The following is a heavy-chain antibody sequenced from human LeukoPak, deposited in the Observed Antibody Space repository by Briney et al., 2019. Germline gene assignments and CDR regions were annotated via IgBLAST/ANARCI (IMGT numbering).Heavy chain of an antibody. D-gene: IGHD3-16*02. CDR1: GGSISSSSYY. J-gene: IGHJ4*02. CDR2: IYYRGNT. V-gene: IGHV4-39*07. Sequence: SETLSLTCTVSGGSISSSSYYWGWIRQPPGKGLEWIESIYYRGNTYYNPSLKSRVTISVDTSKTQFSLKLSSVTAADTAVYYCTSYDYVWGSYREPYFDCWGQGTLVTVSS. CDR3: TSYDYVWGSYREPYFDC.